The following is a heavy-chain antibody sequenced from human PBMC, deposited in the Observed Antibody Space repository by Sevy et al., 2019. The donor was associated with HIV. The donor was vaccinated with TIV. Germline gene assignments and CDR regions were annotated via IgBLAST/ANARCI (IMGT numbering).Heavy chain of an antibody. CDR2: IRYDGSNE. Sequence: GGSMRLSCAASGFTFSNHGMHWVRQAPGKGLEWVAFIRYDGSNEYYGDSVKGRFTISRDNSKNTLYLQMNSLRPEDTAVYYCAKEYSSGYSWGQGTLVTVSS. D-gene: IGHD3-22*01. CDR3: AKEYSSGYS. CDR1: GFTFSNHG. V-gene: IGHV3-30*02. J-gene: IGHJ5*02.